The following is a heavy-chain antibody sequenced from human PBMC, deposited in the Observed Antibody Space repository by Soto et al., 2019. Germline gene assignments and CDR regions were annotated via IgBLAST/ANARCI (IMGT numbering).Heavy chain of an antibody. CDR2: IFYSGST. CDR3: ARSYYYDSGSYVDP. D-gene: IGHD3-10*01. Sequence: SATLFLTCTVSACSISNYYWSWIRQPAEKGLEWIGYIFYSGSTHDNPSLKSRVTISVDTSKIQFSLKLSSMTDADTFVYYCARSYYYDSGSYVDPWGQGTLVTVSS. CDR1: ACSISNYY. J-gene: IGHJ5*02. V-gene: IGHV4-59*01.